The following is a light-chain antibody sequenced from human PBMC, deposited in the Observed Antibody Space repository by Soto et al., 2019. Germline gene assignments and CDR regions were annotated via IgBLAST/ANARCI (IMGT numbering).Light chain of an antibody. CDR2: GNS. CDR3: QAYDSSLSGYV. CDR1: SSNIGAGYD. Sequence: QSVLTQPPSVSGAPGQRVTSSCTGSSSNIGAGYDVHWYQQLPGTAPKLVIYGNSNRPSVVPDRFSGSKSGTSASLAITRFHADDDDDYYGQAYDSSLSGYVFGTGTKLTVL. J-gene: IGLJ1*01. V-gene: IGLV1-40*01.